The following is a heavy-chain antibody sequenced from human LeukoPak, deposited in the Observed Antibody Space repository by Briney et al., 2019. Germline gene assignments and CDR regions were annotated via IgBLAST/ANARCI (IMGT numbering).Heavy chain of an antibody. CDR3: ARSVVSDSSGYPVDFDY. J-gene: IGHJ4*02. V-gene: IGHV4-38-2*02. CDR1: GYSISSGYF. D-gene: IGHD3-22*01. CDR2: THHCGAT. Sequence: SETLSLTCTVSGYSISSGYFWGWMRQPPGKEREGIATTHHCGATYYNPSLKSRVTLSVDTSKNQVSLKMTSVTAADTAVYYCARSVVSDSSGYPVDFDYWGQGTLVTVSS.